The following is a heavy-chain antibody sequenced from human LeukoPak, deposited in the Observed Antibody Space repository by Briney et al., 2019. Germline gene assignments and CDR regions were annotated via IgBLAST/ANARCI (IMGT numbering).Heavy chain of an antibody. CDR3: ARDGRDSTIAALPHYYYMDV. CDR2: IKQDGSEK. D-gene: IGHD6-6*01. Sequence: GGSLRLSCAASGFTFSSYWMSWVRQAPGKGLEWVANIKQDGSEKYYVDSVKGRFTISRDNAKNSLYLQMNSLRVEDTAVYYCARDGRDSTIAALPHYYYMDVWGKGTTVTVSS. J-gene: IGHJ6*03. V-gene: IGHV3-7*01. CDR1: GFTFSSYW.